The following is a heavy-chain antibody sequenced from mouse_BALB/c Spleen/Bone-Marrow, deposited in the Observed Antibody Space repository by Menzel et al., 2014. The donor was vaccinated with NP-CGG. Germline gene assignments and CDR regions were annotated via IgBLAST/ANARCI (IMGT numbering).Heavy chain of an antibody. Sequence: VHVKQSGAEIVKPGASVKSSCTTSGFNIEDSYIYWMKQRPEQGLEWIGRIDPANGNTKYDPKFQGKATITADTSSDTAYLQLSSLTSEDTAVYYCARNYGSSLDYWGQGTPLTVSS. CDR2: IDPANGNT. V-gene: IGHV14-3*02. D-gene: IGHD1-1*01. J-gene: IGHJ2*01. CDR1: GFNIEDSY. CDR3: ARNYGSSLDY.